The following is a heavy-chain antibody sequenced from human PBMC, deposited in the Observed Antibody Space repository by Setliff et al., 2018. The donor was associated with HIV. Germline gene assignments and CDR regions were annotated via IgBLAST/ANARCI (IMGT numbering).Heavy chain of an antibody. D-gene: IGHD1-1*01. CDR2: VAPNSGRT. J-gene: IGHJ3*02. CDR3: ARKGTGDAFDI. CDR1: GYTFTTSG. V-gene: IGHV1-18*01. Sequence: GASVKVSCKTSGYTFTTSGISWVRQAPGQGLEWMGWVAPNSGRTNYAQDFQDRVTMTTDTSTSTAYMELSSLRSDDTAVYYCARKGTGDAFDIWGQGTMVTVSS.